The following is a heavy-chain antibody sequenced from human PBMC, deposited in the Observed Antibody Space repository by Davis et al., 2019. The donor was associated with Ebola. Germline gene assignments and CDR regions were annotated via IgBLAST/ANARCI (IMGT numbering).Heavy chain of an antibody. Sequence: GESLKISCAASGFTFSSYAMHWVRQAPGKGLEWVAVISYDGSNKYYADSVKGRFTISRDNSKNTLYLQMNSLRDEDTAVYYCARGALALDYWGQGTLVTVSS. J-gene: IGHJ4*02. V-gene: IGHV3-30-3*01. CDR2: ISYDGSNK. CDR1: GFTFSSYA. CDR3: ARGALALDY.